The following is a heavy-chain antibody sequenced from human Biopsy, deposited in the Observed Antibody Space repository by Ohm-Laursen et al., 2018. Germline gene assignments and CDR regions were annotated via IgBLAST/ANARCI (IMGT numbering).Heavy chain of an antibody. D-gene: IGHD6-19*01. CDR2: ISPKSGGT. J-gene: IGHJ4*02. CDR3: ALQSVAQMKNFDY. CDR1: GYAVNDYF. V-gene: IGHV1-2*02. Sequence: GASVKVSCKGSGYAVNDYFLHWLRQAPGQGLEWMGWISPKSGGTNYAQKFQGNITMTKNTSMSTAYMEMSRLRSDDTAVYYCALQSVAQMKNFDYWGQGTLVTVSP.